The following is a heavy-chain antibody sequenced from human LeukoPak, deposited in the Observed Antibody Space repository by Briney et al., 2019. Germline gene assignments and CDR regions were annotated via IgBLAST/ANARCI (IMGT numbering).Heavy chain of an antibody. Sequence: PGGSLRLSCAASGFTFSSNGMHWVRQAPGKGLEWVAVISYGGSNKYYADSVKGRFTISRDNAKNSLYLQMNSLRAEDTAVYYCAREDYSNYYYGMDVWGQGTTVTVSS. CDR1: GFTFSSNG. J-gene: IGHJ6*02. D-gene: IGHD4-11*01. CDR2: ISYGGSNK. V-gene: IGHV3-30*03. CDR3: AREDYSNYYYGMDV.